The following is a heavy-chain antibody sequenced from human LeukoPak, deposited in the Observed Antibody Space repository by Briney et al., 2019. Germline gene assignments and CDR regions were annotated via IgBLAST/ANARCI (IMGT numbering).Heavy chain of an antibody. Sequence: GESLKISCKGSGYSFTSYWIGWVRQMPGKGLEWMGIIYPGDSDTRYSPSFQGQVTISADKSISTAYLQWSSLKASDTAMYYCARGGAGSSWYKAWFDPWGQGTLVTVSS. CDR2: IYPGDSDT. V-gene: IGHV5-51*01. J-gene: IGHJ5*02. D-gene: IGHD6-13*01. CDR1: GYSFTSYW. CDR3: ARGGAGSSWYKAWFDP.